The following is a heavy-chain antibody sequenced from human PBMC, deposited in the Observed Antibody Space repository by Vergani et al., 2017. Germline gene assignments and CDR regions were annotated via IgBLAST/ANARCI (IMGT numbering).Heavy chain of an antibody. J-gene: IGHJ6*02. D-gene: IGHD6-13*01. CDR2: ISMSSSYI. CDR1: GLTFSDYN. Sequence: EVLLVESGGGPVKPGGSLRLSCAASGLTFSDYNMNWVRQAPGKGLEWVSSISMSSSYIYYTESVKGRFTISRDNAKTSLYLQMNSLRVEDTAVYYCARDGGGGYSSSLYHPYEMIGWGQETTVTVSS. V-gene: IGHV3-21*01. CDR3: ARDGGGGYSSSLYHPYEMIG.